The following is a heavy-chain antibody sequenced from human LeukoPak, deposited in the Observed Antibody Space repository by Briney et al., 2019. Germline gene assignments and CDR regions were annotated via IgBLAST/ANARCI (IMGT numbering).Heavy chain of an antibody. CDR1: GFTVSTNY. CDR2: ISSSSSTI. V-gene: IGHV3-48*01. CDR3: ARGHYEL. Sequence: GGSLRLSCAASGFTVSTNYMNWVRQAPGKGLEWVSYISSSSSTIYYADSVKGRFTISRDNAKNSLYLQMNSLRAEDTAVYYCARGHYELWGQGTLVTVSS. J-gene: IGHJ4*02. D-gene: IGHD3-22*01.